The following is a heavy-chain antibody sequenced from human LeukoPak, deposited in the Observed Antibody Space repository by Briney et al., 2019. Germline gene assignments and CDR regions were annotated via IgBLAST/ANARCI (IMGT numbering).Heavy chain of an antibody. CDR3: AREGVAGSNTQFDY. CDR1: GDSISPYY. Sequence: PSETLSLTCTVSGDSISPYYRSWIRQPAGKGLEWLGRIYASGSTTYNPSLRSRFTMSVDASRNQFSLTLRSMTAADTAVYYCAREGVAGSNTQFDYWGQGTLVTVSS. V-gene: IGHV4-4*07. D-gene: IGHD6-19*01. CDR2: IYASGST. J-gene: IGHJ4*02.